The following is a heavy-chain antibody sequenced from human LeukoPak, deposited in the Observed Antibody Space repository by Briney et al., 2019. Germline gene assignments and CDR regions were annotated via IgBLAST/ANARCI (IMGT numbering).Heavy chain of an antibody. J-gene: IGHJ4*02. CDR3: TRQGRY. V-gene: IGHV5-51*01. CDR2: LYPADSRT. Sequence: GDSLKISCQASGYSFTSYWIGWVRQMPGKGLEWMGVLYPADSRTTYSPSFQGQVTITADKSISTAYLQWSSPKASDTAMYYCTRQGRYWGQGTLVTVSS. CDR1: GYSFTSYW.